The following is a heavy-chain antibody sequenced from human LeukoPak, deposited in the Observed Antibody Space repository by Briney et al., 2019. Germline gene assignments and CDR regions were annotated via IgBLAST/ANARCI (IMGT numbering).Heavy chain of an antibody. CDR1: GYSISSGYY. CDR2: IYYSGST. V-gene: IGHV4-38-2*02. J-gene: IGHJ4*02. CDR3: ARVAVAGNYFDY. D-gene: IGHD6-19*01. Sequence: PSETLSLTCTVSGYSISSGYYWGWIRQPPGKGLEWIGSIYYSGSTYYNPSLKSRVTISVDTSKNQFSLKLSSVTAADTAVYYCARVAVAGNYFDYWGQGTLVTVSS.